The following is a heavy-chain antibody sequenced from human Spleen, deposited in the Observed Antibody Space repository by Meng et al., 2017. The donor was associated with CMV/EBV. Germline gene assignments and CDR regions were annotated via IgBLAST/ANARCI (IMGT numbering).Heavy chain of an antibody. CDR1: GFSVSSNY. V-gene: IGHV3-53*01. CDR2: IYPGGNT. Sequence: GESLKISCAASGFSVSSNYVSWVRQAPGKGLEWVSVIYPGGNTKYADSVTGRFTISRDNSKNTLYLQMNSLKAEDTAVYYCARPSVFGHAFDIWGQGTMVTVSS. J-gene: IGHJ3*02. CDR3: ARPSVFGHAFDI. D-gene: IGHD3/OR15-3a*01.